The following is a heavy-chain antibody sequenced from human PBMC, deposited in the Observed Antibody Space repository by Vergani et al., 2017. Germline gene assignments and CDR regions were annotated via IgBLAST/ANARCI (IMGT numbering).Heavy chain of an antibody. V-gene: IGHV3-21*01. CDR1: GFTFSSYC. CDR3: ASNLYCSGATCYARAIDY. J-gene: IGHJ4*02. CDR2: INSRSDYI. D-gene: IGHD2-15*01. Sequence: EVPLVESGGGLVKPGGSLRLSCEVSGFTFSSYCMNWVRQAPGKGLEWVSSINSRSDYIYYADSVKGRFTISRDNAKNSLYLQMNSLRVEDTAVYYCASNLYCSGATCYARAIDYWGQGTLVTVSS.